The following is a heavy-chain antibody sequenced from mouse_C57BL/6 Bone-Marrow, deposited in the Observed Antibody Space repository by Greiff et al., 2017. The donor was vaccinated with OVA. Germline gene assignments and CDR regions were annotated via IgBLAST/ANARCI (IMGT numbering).Heavy chain of an antibody. CDR1: GYSITSGYY. D-gene: IGHD1-1*01. J-gene: IGHJ1*03. CDR3: ASGITTVVATEYFDV. V-gene: IGHV3-6*01. Sequence: VQLKESGPGLVKPSQSLSLTCSVTGYSITSGYYWNWIRQFPGNKLEWMGYISYDGSNNYNPSLKNRISITRDTSKNQFFLKLNSVTTEDTATYYCASGITTVVATEYFDVWGTGTTVTVSS. CDR2: ISYDGSN.